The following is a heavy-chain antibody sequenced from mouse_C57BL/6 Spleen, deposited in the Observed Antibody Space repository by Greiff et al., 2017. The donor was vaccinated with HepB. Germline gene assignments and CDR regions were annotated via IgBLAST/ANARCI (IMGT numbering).Heavy chain of an antibody. D-gene: IGHD2-12*01. CDR2: ISSGGDYI. V-gene: IGHV5-9-1*02. Sequence: EVMLVESGEGLVKPGGSLKLSCAASGFTFSSYAMSWVRQTPEKTLEWVAYISSGGDYIYYADTVKGRFTISRDNARNTLYLQMSSLKSEDTAMYYCTRVLYDGAMDYWGQGTSVTVSS. CDR1: GFTFSSYA. CDR3: TRVLYDGAMDY. J-gene: IGHJ4*01.